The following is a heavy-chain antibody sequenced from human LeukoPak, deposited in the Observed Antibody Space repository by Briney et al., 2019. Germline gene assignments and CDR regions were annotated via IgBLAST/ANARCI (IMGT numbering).Heavy chain of an antibody. D-gene: IGHD2-15*01. J-gene: IGHJ5*02. CDR1: GGSFSGYY. V-gene: IGHV4-34*01. CDR2: INHSGST. CDR3: ARVRRKDIVVVVAATGYWFDP. Sequence: PSETLSLTCAVYGGSFSGYYWSWIRQPPGKGLEGMGEINHSGSTNYNPSLKSRVTISVDTSKNQFSLKLSSVTAADTAVYYCARVRRKDIVVVVAATGYWFDPWGQGTLVTVSS.